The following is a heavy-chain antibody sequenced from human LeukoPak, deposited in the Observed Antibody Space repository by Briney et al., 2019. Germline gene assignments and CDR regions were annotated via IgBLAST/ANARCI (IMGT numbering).Heavy chain of an antibody. J-gene: IGHJ4*02. CDR2: ISSSRSYI. Sequence: GGSLRLSCAASGFTFSSYSMSWVRQAPGKGLEWVSSISSSRSYIYYADSVKGRFTISRDNAKNSLYLQMNSLRAEDTAVYYCAKNGDSERWLQPKFVTHWGQGTLVTVSS. V-gene: IGHV3-21*01. CDR3: AKNGDSERWLQPKFVTH. CDR1: GFTFSSYS. D-gene: IGHD5-24*01.